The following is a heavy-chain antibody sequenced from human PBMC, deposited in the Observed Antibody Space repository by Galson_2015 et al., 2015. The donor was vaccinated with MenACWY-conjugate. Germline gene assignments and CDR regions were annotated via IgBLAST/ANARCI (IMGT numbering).Heavy chain of an antibody. CDR1: GFTFSDYQ. Sequence: SLRLACAASGFTFSDYQMVRIRQAPGKGLEWISFINSASSFIKYADSVKGRFISSRDNAKNSLYLQMNSLRAEDTAVYYCARDHPKYRDMDVWGRGTTVTVSS. D-gene: IGHD1-1*01. V-gene: IGHV3-11*06. J-gene: IGHJ6*02. CDR3: ARDHPKYRDMDV. CDR2: INSASSFI.